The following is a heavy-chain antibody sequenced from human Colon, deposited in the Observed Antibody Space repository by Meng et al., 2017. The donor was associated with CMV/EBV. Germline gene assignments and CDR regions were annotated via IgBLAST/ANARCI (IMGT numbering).Heavy chain of an antibody. Sequence: GESLKISCAASGMTLSSYWMTWVRQAPGKGLEWVANIKQDGSETSYVDSVKGRITISRDNAKNSLYLQMNNLRAEDTAVSYCARGQLWLDSWGQGTLVTVSS. CDR1: GMTLSSYW. CDR2: IKQDGSET. D-gene: IGHD3-10*01. CDR3: ARGQLWLDS. J-gene: IGHJ5*01. V-gene: IGHV3-7*04.